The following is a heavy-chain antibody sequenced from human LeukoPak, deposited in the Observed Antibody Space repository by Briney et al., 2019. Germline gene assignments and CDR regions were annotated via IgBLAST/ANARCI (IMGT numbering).Heavy chain of an antibody. V-gene: IGHV3-7*01. CDR2: IKQDGSEK. CDR1: GFTFSSYW. D-gene: IGHD6-13*01. Sequence: GGSLRLSCAASGFTFSSYWMSWVRQAPGKGLEWVANIKQDGSEKYYVDSVKGRFTISRDNAKNSLYLQMNSLRAEDTAVYYCAKGYSSSWYEFAFDIWGQGTMVTASS. CDR3: AKGYSSSWYEFAFDI. J-gene: IGHJ3*02.